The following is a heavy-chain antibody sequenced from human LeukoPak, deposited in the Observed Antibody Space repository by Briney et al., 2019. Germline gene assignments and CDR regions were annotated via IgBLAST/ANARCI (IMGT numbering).Heavy chain of an antibody. Sequence: ASVNVSCKASGYPFIAFYIHWVRQAPGQGLEWMGWINPNNGPTHYAQNFQGRVTMTRDTSVSTVYMELTGLTSDDTAIYYCARRAGAVSGPSYYSYYYYLDVWGLGTLVTVSS. D-gene: IGHD6-19*01. CDR3: ARRAGAVSGPSYYSYYYYLDV. CDR1: GYPFIAFY. CDR2: INPNNGPT. V-gene: IGHV1-2*02. J-gene: IGHJ6*03.